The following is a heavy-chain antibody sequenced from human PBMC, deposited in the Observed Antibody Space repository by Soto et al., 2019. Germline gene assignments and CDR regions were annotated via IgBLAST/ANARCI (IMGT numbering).Heavy chain of an antibody. Sequence: SETLSLTCTVSGGSISSYYWSWIRQPPGKGLEWIGYIHYSGSTNYNPSLKSRVTISVDTSKNQFSLKLSSVTAADTAVYYCARRYGASFDYWGQGTLVTVSS. CDR3: ARRYGASFDY. J-gene: IGHJ4*02. CDR2: IHYSGST. V-gene: IGHV4-59*01. CDR1: GGSISSYY. D-gene: IGHD4-17*01.